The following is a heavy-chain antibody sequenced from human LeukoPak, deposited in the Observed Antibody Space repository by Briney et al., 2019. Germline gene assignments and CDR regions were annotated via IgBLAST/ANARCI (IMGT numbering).Heavy chain of an antibody. V-gene: IGHV3-64*01. Sequence: GGSLRLSCAASGFTFSSYAMHWVRQAPGKGLEYVSAISSNGGSTYYANSVKGRFTISRDNSKNTLYLQMGSLRAEDMAVYYCARGPYEAAAGTFFDYWGQGTLVTVSS. CDR1: GFTFSSYA. CDR2: ISSNGGST. CDR3: ARGPYEAAAGTFFDY. D-gene: IGHD6-13*01. J-gene: IGHJ4*02.